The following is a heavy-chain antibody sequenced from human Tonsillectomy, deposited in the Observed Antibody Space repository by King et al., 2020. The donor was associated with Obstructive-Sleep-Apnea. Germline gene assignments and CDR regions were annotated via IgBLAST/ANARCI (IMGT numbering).Heavy chain of an antibody. J-gene: IGHJ4*02. Sequence: QLQESGPGLVKPSETLSLTCTVSGGSISSYYWSWIRQPPGKGLEWIGYIYYSGSTNYNPSLKSRVTISADTSKNQFSLKLSSVTAADTAVYYCATPPPPGYSSGWYPVEYWGQGTLVTVSS. D-gene: IGHD6-19*01. CDR2: IYYSGST. V-gene: IGHV4-59*08. CDR1: GGSISSYY. CDR3: ATPPPPGYSSGWYPVEY.